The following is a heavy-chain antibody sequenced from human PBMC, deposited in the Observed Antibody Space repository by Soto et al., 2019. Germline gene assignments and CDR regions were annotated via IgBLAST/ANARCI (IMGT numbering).Heavy chain of an antibody. J-gene: IGHJ4*02. V-gene: IGHV3-7*03. D-gene: IGHD2-21*02. CDR3: ARWESGDWYLSI. Sequence: EVQLVESGGGLVQPGGSLRLSCAASGFALSGYWMTWVRQAPGKGLEWVASINPDGTLKYYVDSVKGRFTISRDNADNSLFLQMISLRVEDTAVYYCARWESGDWYLSIWGQGTLVTVSS. CDR1: GFALSGYW. CDR2: INPDGTLK.